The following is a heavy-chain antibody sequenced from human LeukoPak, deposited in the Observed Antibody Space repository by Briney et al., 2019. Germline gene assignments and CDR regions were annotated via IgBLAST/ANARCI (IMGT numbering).Heavy chain of an antibody. Sequence: ASVKVSCKASGYTFTSYDINWVRQATGQGLEWMGWMNPNSGNTGYAQKFQGRVTMTRNTSISTAYMELSSLRSEDTAVYYCAGGMNIAAAGKYFQHWGQGTLVTVSS. V-gene: IGHV1-8*01. D-gene: IGHD6-13*01. CDR1: GYTFTSYD. J-gene: IGHJ1*01. CDR3: AGGMNIAAAGKYFQH. CDR2: MNPNSGNT.